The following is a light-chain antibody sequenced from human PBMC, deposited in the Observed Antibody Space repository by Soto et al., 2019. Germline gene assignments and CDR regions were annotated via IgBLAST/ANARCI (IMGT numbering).Light chain of an antibody. CDR1: QSISSY. CDR3: QQSYSTTRT. Sequence: DIEMTGSPCCLAGYVGRSGRITCLASQSISSYLNWYQHKPGKATKLLIYAASSLQSGVPSRFSRHGTGTDVPLTLANPLSESMGPLYCQQSYSTTRTCGQGTKGDIK. V-gene: IGKV1-39*01. CDR2: AAS. J-gene: IGKJ1*01.